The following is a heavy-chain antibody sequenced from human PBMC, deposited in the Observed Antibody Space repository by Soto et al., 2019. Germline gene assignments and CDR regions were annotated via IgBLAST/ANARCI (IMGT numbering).Heavy chain of an antibody. V-gene: IGHV3-33*01. D-gene: IGHD2-21*02. CDR3: YRDSCGGDCYADY. CDR2: IWYDGSNK. CDR1: GFTFSSYG. J-gene: IGHJ4*02. Sequence: QVQLVESGGGVVQPGRSLRLSCAASGFTFSSYGMHWVRQAPGKGLEWVAVIWYDGSNKYYADSVKGRFTISRDNSKNKLYLQMNSRRAEDTAVYYCYRDSCGGDCYADYWGQGTLVTVSS.